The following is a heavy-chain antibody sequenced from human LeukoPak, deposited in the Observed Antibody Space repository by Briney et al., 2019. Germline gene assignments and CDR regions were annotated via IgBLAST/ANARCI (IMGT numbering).Heavy chain of an antibody. J-gene: IGHJ4*02. D-gene: IGHD5-18*01. Sequence: PGGSLRLSCAASGFTFSSYEMKWVRQAPGKGLEWVSSISSSGNTIYYADSVKGRFTISRDNAKNSLYLQMNSLRAEDTAVCYCASLRGYHFDYWGQGTLVTVSS. V-gene: IGHV3-48*03. CDR3: ASLRGYHFDY. CDR1: GFTFSSYE. CDR2: ISSSGNTI.